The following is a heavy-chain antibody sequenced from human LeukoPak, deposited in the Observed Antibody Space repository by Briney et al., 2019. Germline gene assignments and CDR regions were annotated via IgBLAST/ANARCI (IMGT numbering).Heavy chain of an antibody. CDR3: AREDW. CDR1: GFTFSSYS. V-gene: IGHV3-48*04. D-gene: IGHD3/OR15-3a*01. Sequence: TGGSLRLSCAASGFTFSSYSMNWVRQAPGKGLEWVSYISGSSSTIYYADSVKGRFTISRDNAKKSLYLQMNSLRAEDTAVYYCAREDWWGQGTLVTGSS. J-gene: IGHJ4*02. CDR2: ISGSSSTI.